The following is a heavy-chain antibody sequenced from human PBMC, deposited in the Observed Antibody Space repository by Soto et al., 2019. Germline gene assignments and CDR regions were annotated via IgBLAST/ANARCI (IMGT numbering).Heavy chain of an antibody. CDR3: ARDSSSWYNCFDP. D-gene: IGHD6-13*01. CDR2: IYYSGST. CDR1: GGSISSGDYY. V-gene: IGHV4-30-4*01. J-gene: IGHJ5*02. Sequence: LSLTCTVSGGSISSGDYYWSWIRQPPGKGLEWIGYIYYSGSTYYNPSLKSRVTISVDTSKNQFSLKLSSVTAADTAVYYCARDSSSWYNCFDPWGQGTLVTVSS.